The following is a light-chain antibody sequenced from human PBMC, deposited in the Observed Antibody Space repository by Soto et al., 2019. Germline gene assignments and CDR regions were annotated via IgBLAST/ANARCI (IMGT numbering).Light chain of an antibody. Sequence: QSALTQPASVSGSPGQSITISCTGTSSDVGRYNFVSWYQQHPGKAPKLMICEVTNRPSGVSHRFSGSKSGNTASLTISGLQAEDEADYYCSSYTTSRTVIFGGGTKLTVL. CDR1: SSDVGRYNF. J-gene: IGLJ2*01. CDR3: SSYTTSRTVI. V-gene: IGLV2-14*01. CDR2: EVT.